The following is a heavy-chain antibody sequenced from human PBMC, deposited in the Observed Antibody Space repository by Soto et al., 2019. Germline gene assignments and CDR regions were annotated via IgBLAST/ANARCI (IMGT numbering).Heavy chain of an antibody. D-gene: IGHD3-22*01. Sequence: SETLSLTCAVSGYSISSGHYWGWIRQPPGKGLEWIGSIYHSGSTYYNPSLKSRVTISVDTSKNQFSLKLSSVTAAGTAVYYCARAKYYYDSSGYYSRPYFDYWGQGTLVTVSS. V-gene: IGHV4-38-2*01. CDR1: GYSISSGHY. CDR3: ARAKYYYDSSGYYSRPYFDY. CDR2: IYHSGST. J-gene: IGHJ4*02.